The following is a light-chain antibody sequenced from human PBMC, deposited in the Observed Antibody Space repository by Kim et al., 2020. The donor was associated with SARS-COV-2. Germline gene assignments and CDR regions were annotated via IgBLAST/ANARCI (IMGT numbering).Light chain of an antibody. V-gene: IGLV3-25*03. CDR3: QSADSSDTYWV. CDR2: EDS. Sequence: SPGPTARITCSVDALPKQYAYCYQQKPGQAPVLVIYEDSERPSGIPERFSGSSSGTSVTLTISGVQAEDEADYYCQSADSSDTYWVFGGGTQLTVL. J-gene: IGLJ3*02. CDR1: ALPKQY.